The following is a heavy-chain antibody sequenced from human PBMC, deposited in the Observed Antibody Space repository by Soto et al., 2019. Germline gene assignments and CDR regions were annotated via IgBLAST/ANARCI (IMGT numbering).Heavy chain of an antibody. V-gene: IGHV1-2*02. J-gene: IGHJ5*01. Sequence: ASVKVSCKASGFTFTAYYMHWVRQAPGQGLEWMGWVDPKSGGTKYARKFQGRVTMTRDTSISAAYMELSSLRHDDTAVYYCARDMVATWFDSWGQGTLVTVSS. CDR2: VDPKSGGT. CDR3: ARDMVATWFDS. CDR1: GFTFTAYY. D-gene: IGHD5-12*01.